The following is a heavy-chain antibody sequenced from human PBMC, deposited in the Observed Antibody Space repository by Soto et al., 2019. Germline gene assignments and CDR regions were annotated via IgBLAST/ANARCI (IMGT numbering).Heavy chain of an antibody. CDR3: ARDPQVRFWPPFDY. CDR1: GYTFTSYG. V-gene: IGHV1-18*01. Sequence: AASVKVSCKASGYTFTSYGISWVRQAPGQGLEWMGWISAYNGNTNYAQKLQGRVTMTTDTSTSTAYMELRSLRSDDTAVYYCARDPQVRFWPPFDYWGQGTLVTVSS. D-gene: IGHD3-3*01. CDR2: ISAYNGNT. J-gene: IGHJ4*02.